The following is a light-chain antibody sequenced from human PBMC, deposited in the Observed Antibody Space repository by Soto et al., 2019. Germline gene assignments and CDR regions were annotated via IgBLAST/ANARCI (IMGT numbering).Light chain of an antibody. CDR2: EVS. CDR3: SSYTSSSPYV. V-gene: IGLV2-14*01. J-gene: IGLJ1*01. Sequence: QSALTQPASVSGSPGQSITISCTGTSSDVGAYNYVSWYQQHPGKVPKLMIYEVSNRPSGVSNRFSGSKSGNTASLTISGLQAEDEADYYCSSYTSSSPYVFGTVTKVTV. CDR1: SSDVGAYNY.